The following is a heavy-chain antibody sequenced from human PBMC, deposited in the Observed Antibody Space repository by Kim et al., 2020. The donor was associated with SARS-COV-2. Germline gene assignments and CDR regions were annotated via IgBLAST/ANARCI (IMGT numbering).Heavy chain of an antibody. CDR2: IYYSGST. Sequence: SETLSLTCTVSGDSISSTTDYWGWIRQPPGKGLEWIGTIYYSGSTYYNPSLKSLITISVDLSKNHFSLKLSSVTAADTAVYYCARHGNGRSYYYYGMDVWGQGTTVTVSS. D-gene: IGHD1-1*01. CDR3: ARHGNGRSYYYYGMDV. CDR1: GDSISSTTDY. J-gene: IGHJ6*02. V-gene: IGHV4-39*01.